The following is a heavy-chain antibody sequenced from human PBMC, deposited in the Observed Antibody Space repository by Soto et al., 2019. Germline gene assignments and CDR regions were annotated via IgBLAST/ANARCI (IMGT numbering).Heavy chain of an antibody. CDR1: GGSIRSSY. CDR2: IYDSGST. CDR3: ASRDYDILTGYYTHLN. V-gene: IGHV4-59*08. Sequence: SETLSLTCTVSGGSIRSSYCSWIRQPPGKGLEWIGYIYDSGSTSYNPSLKSRVTISVDTSKNQFSLKLSSVTAADTAVYYCASRDYDILTGYYTHLNWGQGTLVTVSS. D-gene: IGHD3-9*01. J-gene: IGHJ4*01.